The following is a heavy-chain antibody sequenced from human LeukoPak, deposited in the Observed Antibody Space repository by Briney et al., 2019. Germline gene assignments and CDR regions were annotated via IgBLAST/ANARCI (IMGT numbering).Heavy chain of an antibody. V-gene: IGHV4-39*01. CDR3: ARGYDY. CDR2: INYSGNR. D-gene: IGHD3-22*01. CDR1: GGFISGSHYY. J-gene: IGHJ4*02. Sequence: PSETLSLTCTVSGGFISGSHYYWAWIRPPPGKGLEWIGMINYSGNRYYNPSLWSRATISVDTSTNQFSLNLNSVTAADTAVYYCARGYDYWGQGTLVAVSS.